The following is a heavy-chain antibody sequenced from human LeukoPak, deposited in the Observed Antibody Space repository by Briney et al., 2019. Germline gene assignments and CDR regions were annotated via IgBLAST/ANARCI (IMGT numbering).Heavy chain of an antibody. D-gene: IGHD6-19*01. CDR1: GVTFSSDA. V-gene: IGHV3-23*01. CDR2: ISGSGGST. CDR3: AKDQGAVAGTDFDY. J-gene: IGHJ4*02. Sequence: GGSPRLSCAGSGVTFSSDAMSWVRQAPGKRLGWVSGISGSGGSTYYADSVKGRFTISRDNSKNTLYLQMNSLRAEDTAVYYCAKDQGAVAGTDFDYWGQGTLVTVSS.